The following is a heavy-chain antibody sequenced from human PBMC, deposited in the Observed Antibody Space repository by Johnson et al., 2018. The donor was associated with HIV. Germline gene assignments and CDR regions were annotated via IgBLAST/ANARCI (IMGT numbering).Heavy chain of an antibody. CDR2: ISWNSGST. V-gene: IGHV3-74*01. CDR1: GFTFSSYW. D-gene: IGHD3-22*01. Sequence: VRLVESGGGLVQPGGSLRLSCAASGFTFSSYWMHWVRQAPGKGLVWVSGISWNSGSTSYADSVKGRFTISRDNAKNYLYLQMNSLRAEDTALYYCAREIRITMIKGHGGVAFDIWGQGTMDTVSS. J-gene: IGHJ3*02. CDR3: AREIRITMIKGHGGVAFDI.